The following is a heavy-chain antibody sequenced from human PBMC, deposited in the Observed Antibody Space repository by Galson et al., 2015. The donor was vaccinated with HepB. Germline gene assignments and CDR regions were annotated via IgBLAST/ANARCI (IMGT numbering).Heavy chain of an antibody. CDR3: AKYVGRIPMNSFDY. CDR1: GFTFSSYA. Sequence: SLRLSCAASGFTFSSYAMSWVRQAPGKGLEWVSAISGSGGSTYCADSVKGRFTISRDNSKNTLYLQMNSLRAEDTAVYYCAKYVGRIPMNSFDYWGQGTLVTVSS. D-gene: IGHD5-18*01. V-gene: IGHV3-23*01. J-gene: IGHJ4*02. CDR2: ISGSGGST.